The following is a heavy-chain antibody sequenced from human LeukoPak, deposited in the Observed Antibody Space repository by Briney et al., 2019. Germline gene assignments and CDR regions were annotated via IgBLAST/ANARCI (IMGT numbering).Heavy chain of an antibody. J-gene: IGHJ4*02. D-gene: IGHD6-13*01. CDR2: IYTSGST. CDR1: GGSISSGSYY. V-gene: IGHV4-61*02. Sequence: SETLSLTCTVSGGSISSGSYYWSWIRQPAGKGLEWIGRIYTSGSTNYNPSLKSRVTISVDTSKNQFSLKLSSVTAADTAVYYCARVQAAAGTGYFDYWGQGTLVTVSS. CDR3: ARVQAAAGTGYFDY.